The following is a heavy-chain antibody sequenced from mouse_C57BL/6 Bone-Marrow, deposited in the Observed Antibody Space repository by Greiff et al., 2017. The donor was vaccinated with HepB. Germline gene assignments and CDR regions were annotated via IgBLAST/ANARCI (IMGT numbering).Heavy chain of an antibody. V-gene: IGHV14-4*01. J-gene: IGHJ3*01. CDR1: GFNIKDDY. CDR3: TTPYGSSPLAY. D-gene: IGHD1-1*01. Sequence: VQLKQSGAELVRPGASVKLSCTASGFNIKDDYMHWVKQRPEQGLEWIGWIDPENGDTEYASKCQGKATITADTSSNTAYLQLSSLTSEDTAVYYCTTPYGSSPLAYWGQGTLVTVSA. CDR2: IDPENGDT.